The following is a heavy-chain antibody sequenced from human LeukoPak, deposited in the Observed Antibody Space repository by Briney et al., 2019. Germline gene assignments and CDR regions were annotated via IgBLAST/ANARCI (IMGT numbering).Heavy chain of an antibody. CDR3: ARDKLPNRVHFVYFDY. V-gene: IGHV3-21*01. CDR2: ISSSSSYI. J-gene: IGHJ4*02. D-gene: IGHD1-26*01. Sequence: GGSLRLSCAASGFTFSSYSMNWVRQAPGKGLEWVSSISSSSSYIYYADSVKGRFTISRDNAKNSLYLQMNSLRAEDTAVYYCARDKLPNRVHFVYFDYWGQGTLVTVSP. CDR1: GFTFSSYS.